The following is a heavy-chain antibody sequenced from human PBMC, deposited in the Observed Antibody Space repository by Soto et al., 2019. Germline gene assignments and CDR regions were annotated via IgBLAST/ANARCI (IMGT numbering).Heavy chain of an antibody. V-gene: IGHV3-30*18. CDR1: GFTFSSYG. CDR3: AKDLYYYDSSGYSYYYGMDV. D-gene: IGHD3-22*01. CDR2: ISYDGSNK. Sequence: GGSLRLSCAASGFTFSSYGMHWVRQAPGKGLEWVAVISYDGSNKYYADSVKGRFTISRDNSKNTLYLQMNSLRAEDTAVYYCAKDLYYYDSSGYSYYYGMDVWGQGTTVTVSS. J-gene: IGHJ6*02.